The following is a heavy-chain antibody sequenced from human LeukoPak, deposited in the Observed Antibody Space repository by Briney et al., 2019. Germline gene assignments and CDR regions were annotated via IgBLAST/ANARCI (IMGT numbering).Heavy chain of an antibody. CDR1: GGSISSYY. J-gene: IGHJ6*03. CDR3: ARDGCSSTSCYKGYYYYYMDV. Sequence: SETLSLTCTVSGGSISSYYWSWIRQPPGKGLEWIGYIYYSGSTNYNPSLKSRVTISVDTSKNQFSLKLSFVTAADTAVYYCARDGCSSTSCYKGYYYYYMDVWGKGTTVTVSS. V-gene: IGHV4-59*01. D-gene: IGHD2-2*02. CDR2: IYYSGST.